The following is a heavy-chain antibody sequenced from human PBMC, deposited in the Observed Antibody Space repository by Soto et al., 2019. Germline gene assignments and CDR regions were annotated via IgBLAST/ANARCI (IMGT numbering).Heavy chain of an antibody. J-gene: IGHJ4*02. D-gene: IGHD6-19*01. CDR1: SDSIAGENW. V-gene: IGHV4-4*02. CDR2: VFHTGGT. CDR3: ARVFSSGSGWMYYFDF. Sequence: QVQLQESGPGLVKPSETLSLTCTVSSDSIAGENWWSWVRQPPGLGLEWIGEVFHTGGTNYNPSLKSRVTMEVDKSNYQFSLKLISAPAADTAVYYCARVFSSGSGWMYYFDFWGQGTLVSVSS.